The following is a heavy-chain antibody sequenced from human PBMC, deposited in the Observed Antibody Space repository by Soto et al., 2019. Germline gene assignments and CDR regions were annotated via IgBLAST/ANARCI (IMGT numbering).Heavy chain of an antibody. CDR1: GGSVSTGSYD. J-gene: IGHJ6*02. CDR2: IFFTGSA. V-gene: IGHV4-61*01. Sequence: SETLSLTCTVSGGSVSTGSYDWSWIRQPPGKGLEWIGKIFFTGSAYYNPSLRNRVTMSVDTSKDQFSLTLTSVTAADTAVYYCARDGHGMDVWGQGTTVTVSS. CDR3: ARDGHGMDV.